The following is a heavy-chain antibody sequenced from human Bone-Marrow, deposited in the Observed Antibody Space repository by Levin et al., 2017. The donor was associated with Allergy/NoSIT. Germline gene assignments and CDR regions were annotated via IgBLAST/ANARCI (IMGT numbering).Heavy chain of an antibody. CDR3: ARGLAAADVSVFDY. J-gene: IGHJ4*02. D-gene: IGHD6-25*01. V-gene: IGHV3-23*01. CDR1: GFTFTNHG. CDR2: IRNSDGTT. Sequence: GGSLRLLCTASGFTFTNHGMAWVRQAPGEGLEWVSSIRNSDGTTYYADSVKGRFTISRDNSKNTLLLQMNSLRVEDTATYYCARGLAAADVSVFDYWGQGTLVTVSS.